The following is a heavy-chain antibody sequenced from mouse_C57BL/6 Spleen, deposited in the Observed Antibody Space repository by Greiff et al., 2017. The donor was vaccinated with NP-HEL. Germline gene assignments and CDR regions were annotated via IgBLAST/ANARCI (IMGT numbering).Heavy chain of an antibody. CDR1: GYTFTDYY. V-gene: IGHV1-26*01. CDR2: INPNNGGT. CDR3: ARRSIYYDYGY. Sequence: EVQLQQSGPELVKPGASVKISCKASGYTFTDYYMNWVKQSHGKSLEWIGDINPNNGGTSYNQKFKGKATLTVDKSSSTAYMELRSLTSEDSAVYYCARRSIYYDYGYWGQGTTLTVSS. J-gene: IGHJ2*01. D-gene: IGHD2-4*01.